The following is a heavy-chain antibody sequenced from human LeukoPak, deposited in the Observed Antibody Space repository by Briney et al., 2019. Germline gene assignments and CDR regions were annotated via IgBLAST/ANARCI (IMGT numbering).Heavy chain of an antibody. J-gene: IGHJ4*02. CDR1: GFTFSSYA. CDR3: AKDRGGGNLDFDY. D-gene: IGHD2-15*01. Sequence: SGGSLRLSCAASGFTFSSYAMTWVRQAPGKGLEWVSVISGSGGRTYYADSVKGRFTISRDNSKNALYLQMSSLRAEDTAVYYCAKDRGGGNLDFDYWGQGTLVTVSS. CDR2: ISGSGGRT. V-gene: IGHV3-23*01.